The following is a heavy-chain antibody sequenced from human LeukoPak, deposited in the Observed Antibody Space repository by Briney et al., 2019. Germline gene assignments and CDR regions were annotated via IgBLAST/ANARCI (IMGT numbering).Heavy chain of an antibody. CDR2: INSDGSTT. CDR1: GFTFSSYW. V-gene: IGHV3-74*01. Sequence: GGSLRLSCAASGFTFSSYWIHWVRQAPGKGLVWVSRINSDGSTTSYADSVKGRFTVSRDNAKNTLYLQMNSLRAEDTAVYYCAREADAFDIWGQGTMVIVSS. CDR3: AREADAFDI. J-gene: IGHJ3*02.